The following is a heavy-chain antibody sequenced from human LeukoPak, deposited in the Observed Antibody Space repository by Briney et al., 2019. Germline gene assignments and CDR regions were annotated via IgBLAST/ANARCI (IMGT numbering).Heavy chain of an antibody. Sequence: ASVKVSCKASGYTFTSYGISWVRQAPGQGLEWMGWISAYNGNTNYAQKLQGRVTMTTDTSTSTAYMELRSLRSDDTAVYYCAAKSGYCSGGSCYPSDYWGQGTLVTVSS. D-gene: IGHD2-15*01. CDR2: ISAYNGNT. CDR3: AAKSGYCSGGSCYPSDY. CDR1: GYTFTSYG. J-gene: IGHJ4*02. V-gene: IGHV1-18*04.